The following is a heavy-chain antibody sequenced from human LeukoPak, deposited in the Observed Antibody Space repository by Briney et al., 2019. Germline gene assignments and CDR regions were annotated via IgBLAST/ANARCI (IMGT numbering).Heavy chain of an antibody. CDR3: ARGVAYYYYYYMDV. Sequence: ASVKVSCKASGYTFTSYGISWVRQAPGQGLEWMGWISAYNGNTNYAQKLQGRVTMTTDTSTSTAYMELRSLRSDDTAVYYRARGVAYYYYYYMDVWGKGTTVTVSS. CDR1: GYTFTSYG. V-gene: IGHV1-18*01. CDR2: ISAYNGNT. J-gene: IGHJ6*03.